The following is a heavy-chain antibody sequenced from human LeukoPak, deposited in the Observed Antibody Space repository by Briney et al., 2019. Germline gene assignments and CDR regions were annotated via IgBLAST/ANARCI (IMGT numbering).Heavy chain of an antibody. CDR2: INHSGPT. Sequence: SETLSLTCAVYGGSFSSYYWSWIRQSPGKGLEWIGEINHSGPTKYNPSLKSRVTISVDTPQNQFSLRLSSVTAADTAVYYCTRNNWFDPWGQGTLVTVSS. V-gene: IGHV4-34*01. CDR1: GGSFSSYY. CDR3: TRNNWFDP. J-gene: IGHJ5*02.